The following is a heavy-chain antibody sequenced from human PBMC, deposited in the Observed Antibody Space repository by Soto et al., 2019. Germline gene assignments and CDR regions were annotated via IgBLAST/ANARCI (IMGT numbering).Heavy chain of an antibody. CDR1: GYTFTGYY. CDR3: ARDRLDRLTGTTTVIGFQH. CDR2: INPNSGTA. V-gene: IGHV1-2*02. Sequence: GASVKVSCKASGYTFTGYYMHWVRQAPGQGLEWMGWINPNSGTANYAQKLQGRVTITADDSTSTVYMELSSLRSEDTAVYYCARDRLDRLTGTTTVIGFQHWGQGTLVTVSS. J-gene: IGHJ1*01. D-gene: IGHD1-7*01.